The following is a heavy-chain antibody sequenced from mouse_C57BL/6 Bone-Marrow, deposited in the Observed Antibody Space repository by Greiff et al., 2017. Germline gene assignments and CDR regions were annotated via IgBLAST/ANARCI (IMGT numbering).Heavy chain of an antibody. Sequence: VQLQQPGAELVMPGASVKLSCKASGYTFTSYWMHWVKQRPGQGLEWIGEIDPSDSYTNYNQKFKGKSTLTVDKSSSTAYMQLSSLTSEDSAVYYCAREGFITTVPFAYWGQGTLVTVSA. CDR3: AREGFITTVPFAY. CDR1: GYTFTSYW. D-gene: IGHD1-1*01. CDR2: IDPSDSYT. V-gene: IGHV1-69*01. J-gene: IGHJ3*01.